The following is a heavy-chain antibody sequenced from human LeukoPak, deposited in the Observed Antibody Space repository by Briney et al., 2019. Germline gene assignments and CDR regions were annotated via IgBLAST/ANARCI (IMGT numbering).Heavy chain of an antibody. CDR2: INGDESIT. D-gene: IGHD3-22*01. V-gene: IGHV3-74*01. Sequence: GSLRLSCAASGFTFSNYRMHWVRQAPGKGLVWVSRINGDESITNYADSVKGRFTISRDNSKNTLYLQMNSLRAEDTAVYYCATPPTYYYDSSGYWGQGTLVTVSS. J-gene: IGHJ4*02. CDR3: ATPPTYYYDSSGY. CDR1: GFTFSNYR.